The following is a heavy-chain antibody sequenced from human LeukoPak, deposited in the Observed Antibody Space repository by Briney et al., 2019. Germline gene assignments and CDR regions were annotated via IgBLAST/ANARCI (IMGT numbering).Heavy chain of an antibody. D-gene: IGHD3-22*01. J-gene: IGHJ4*02. CDR1: GYTFTGYY. CDR3: ASVYYYDSSGFDY. V-gene: IGHV1-2*02. Sequence: GASVKVSCKASGYTFTGYYMHWVRQAPGQGLEWMGWINPNSGGPNYAQKFQGRVTMTRDTSISTAYMELSRLRSDDTAVYYCASVYYYDSSGFDYWGQGTLVTVSS. CDR2: INPNSGGP.